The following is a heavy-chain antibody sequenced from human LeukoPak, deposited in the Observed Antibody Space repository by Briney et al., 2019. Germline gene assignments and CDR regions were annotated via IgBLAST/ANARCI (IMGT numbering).Heavy chain of an antibody. J-gene: IGHJ6*03. V-gene: IGHV3-30*04. CDR1: GFISNMYA. CDR2: ISYDGSDE. CDR3: AREGQWGPHSPGNYHYMDV. D-gene: IGHD6-19*01. Sequence: GGSLRLSCGASGFISNMYAIHWVRQAPGKGLEWVAVISYDGSDEKYADFVKGRFTISRDSSKNTLSLQVNSLRVEDTAVYYCAREGQWGPHSPGNYHYMDVWGRGTTVTVSS.